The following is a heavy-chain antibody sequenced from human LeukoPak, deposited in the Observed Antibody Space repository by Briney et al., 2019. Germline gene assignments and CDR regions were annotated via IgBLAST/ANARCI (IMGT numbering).Heavy chain of an antibody. Sequence: SQTLSLTCTVSGGSISSGSYYWSWIRQPPGKGLEWIGYIYYSGSTNYNPSLKSRVTISVDTSKNQFSLKLSSVTAADTAVYYCARGGHSSSWYGYYYMDVWGKGTTVTVSS. D-gene: IGHD6-13*01. V-gene: IGHV4-61*01. CDR1: GGSISSGSYY. CDR3: ARGGHSSSWYGYYYMDV. CDR2: IYYSGST. J-gene: IGHJ6*03.